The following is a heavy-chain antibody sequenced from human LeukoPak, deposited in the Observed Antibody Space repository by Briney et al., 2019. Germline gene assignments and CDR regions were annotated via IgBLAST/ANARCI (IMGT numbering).Heavy chain of an antibody. CDR1: GFIFSTYT. CDR2: INGDGRTT. Sequence: GGSLRLSCSASGFIFSTYTMYWVRQALGKGLEFVSVINGDGRTTYYADSVKGRFTISRDNSKNTLYLQMNSLRAEDTAVYYCAKDKINSRMIVPLGYWGQGTLVTVSS. V-gene: IGHV3-64*04. CDR3: AKDKINSRMIVPLGY. D-gene: IGHD3-22*01. J-gene: IGHJ4*02.